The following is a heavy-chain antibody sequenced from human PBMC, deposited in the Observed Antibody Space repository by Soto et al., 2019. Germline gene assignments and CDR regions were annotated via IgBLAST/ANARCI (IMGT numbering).Heavy chain of an antibody. CDR1: GGSISSSSYY. V-gene: IGHV4-39*01. Sequence: SETLSLTCTVSGGSISSSSYYWGWIRQPPGKGLGWIGSIYYSGSTYYNPSLKSRVTISVDTSKNHFSLKLSSVTAADTAVYYCASSPVRFLEWSNWFDPWGQGTLVTVSS. CDR3: ASSPVRFLEWSNWFDP. D-gene: IGHD3-3*01. J-gene: IGHJ5*02. CDR2: IYYSGST.